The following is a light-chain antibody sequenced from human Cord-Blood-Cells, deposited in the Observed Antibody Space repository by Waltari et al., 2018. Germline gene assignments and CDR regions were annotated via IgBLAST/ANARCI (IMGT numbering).Light chain of an antibody. CDR1: ALPKKD. Sequence: SYALTQPPSVSASPGQTARTTCPGDALPKKDAYWYRQKSGHAPVLVIYEDSKRPSGIPERFSGSSSGTMATLTISGAQVEDEADYYCYSTDSSGNHRVFGGGTKLTVL. J-gene: IGLJ3*02. CDR3: YSTDSSGNHRV. V-gene: IGLV3-10*01. CDR2: EDS.